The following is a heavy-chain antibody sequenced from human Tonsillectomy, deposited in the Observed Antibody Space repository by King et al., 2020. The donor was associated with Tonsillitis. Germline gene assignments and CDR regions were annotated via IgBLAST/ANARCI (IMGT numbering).Heavy chain of an antibody. CDR1: GFTFNSYA. J-gene: IGHJ4*02. CDR2: ISYDGSNK. Sequence: QVQLVESGGGVVQPGRSLRLSCAASGFTFNSYAMHWVRQSPGKGLEWVAVISYDGSNKYYADSVKGRFTISRDNSKNTLYLQMNSLRAEDTAVFYCARDPGGYGDYGGMIEYWGQGTLVTVSS. V-gene: IGHV3-30*04. D-gene: IGHD4-17*01. CDR3: ARDPGGYGDYGGMIEY.